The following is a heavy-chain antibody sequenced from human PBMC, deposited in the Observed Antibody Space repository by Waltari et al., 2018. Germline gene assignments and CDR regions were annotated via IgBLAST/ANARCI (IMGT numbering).Heavy chain of an antibody. D-gene: IGHD3-10*01. V-gene: IGHV4-38-2*02. CDR1: GYSISSGYY. J-gene: IGHJ6*03. CDR3: ARAGRITMAHYYYMDV. Sequence: QVQLQESGPGLVKPSETLSLTCTVSGYSISSGYYLGWIRQPRGKGRGCVGRIYHSGSTDYNPSLKRRVTISVDTSKNQFSMELSAVTAADTAVYYWARAGRITMAHYYYMDVWGKGTTVTVSS. CDR2: IYHSGST.